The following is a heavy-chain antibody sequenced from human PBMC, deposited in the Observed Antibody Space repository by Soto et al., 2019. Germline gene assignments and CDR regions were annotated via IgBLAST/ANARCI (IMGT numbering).Heavy chain of an antibody. CDR2: FDPEDGET. Sequence: EASVKVSCKVSGDTLTELSMHWVRQAPGKGLEWMGGFDPEDGETIYAQKFQGRVTMTEDTSTDTAYMELSSLRSEDTAVYYCAISPTSGYDFDYWGQGTLVTVSS. CDR3: AISPTSGYDFDY. CDR1: GDTLTELS. J-gene: IGHJ4*02. V-gene: IGHV1-24*01. D-gene: IGHD5-12*01.